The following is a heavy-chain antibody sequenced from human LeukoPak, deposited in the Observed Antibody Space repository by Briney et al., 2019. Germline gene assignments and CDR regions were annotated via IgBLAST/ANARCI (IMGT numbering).Heavy chain of an antibody. V-gene: IGHV3-23*01. CDR3: AKDEAYCSSTSCYSLGP. J-gene: IGHJ5*02. CDR1: GFTFSSYA. D-gene: IGHD2-2*01. Sequence: HSGGSLRLSCAASGFTFSSYAMSWVRQAPGKGLEWVSAISGSGGSTYYADSVKGRFTISRDNSKNTLYLQMNSLRAEDTAVYYCAKDEAYCSSTSCYSLGPWGQGTLVTVSS. CDR2: ISGSGGST.